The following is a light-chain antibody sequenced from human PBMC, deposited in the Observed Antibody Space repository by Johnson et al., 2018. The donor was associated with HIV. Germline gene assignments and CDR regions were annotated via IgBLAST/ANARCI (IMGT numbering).Light chain of an antibody. CDR1: SSNIGNNY. Sequence: QSVLTQPPSVSAAPGQKVTISCSGSSSNIGNNYVSWYQQLPGTAPKLLIYDNNRRPSGIPDRFYGSKSGTSATLGITGLQTGAKADYYCGTVDRRRRTGCFGTGTNVTVL. CDR3: GTVDRRRRTGC. J-gene: IGLJ1*01. V-gene: IGLV1-51*01. CDR2: DNN.